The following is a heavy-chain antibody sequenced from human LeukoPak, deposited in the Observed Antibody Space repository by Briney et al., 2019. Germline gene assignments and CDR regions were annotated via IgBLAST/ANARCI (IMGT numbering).Heavy chain of an antibody. D-gene: IGHD3-3*01. CDR3: ARDLMRSDFWSGYGDY. V-gene: IGHV3-30*01. CDR2: ISYDGSNK. Sequence: GGSLRLSCAASGFTFSSYAMHWVRQAPGKGLEWVAVISYDGSNKYYADSVKGRFTISRDNSKNTLHLQMNSLRAEDTAVYYCARDLMRSDFWSGYGDYWGQGTLVTVSS. CDR1: GFTFSSYA. J-gene: IGHJ4*02.